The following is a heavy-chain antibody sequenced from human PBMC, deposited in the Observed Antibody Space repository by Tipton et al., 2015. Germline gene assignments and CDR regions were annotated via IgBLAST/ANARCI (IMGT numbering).Heavy chain of an antibody. CDR2: IYYSGST. V-gene: IGHV4-39*01. CDR1: GGSISSSSYY. J-gene: IGHJ3*02. D-gene: IGHD6-19*01. CDR3: ARQSGESSGWPSAFDI. Sequence: TLSLTCSVSGGSISSSSYYWGWIRQPPGKGLEWIGSIYYSGSTYYNPPLKSRVTISVATSKNQFSLKLSSVTAADTAVYYCARQSGESSGWPSAFDIWGQGTMVTVSS.